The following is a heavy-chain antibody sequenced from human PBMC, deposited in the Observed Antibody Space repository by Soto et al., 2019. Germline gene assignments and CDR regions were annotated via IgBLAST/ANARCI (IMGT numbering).Heavy chain of an antibody. D-gene: IGHD5-12*01. J-gene: IGHJ4*02. CDR2: ISAYNGNT. CDR3: ARAPRYSGYDRFDY. CDR1: GYTFTSYG. V-gene: IGHV1-18*01. Sequence: GASVKVSCKASGYTFTSYGSIWVRHAPGQGLEWMGWISAYNGNTNYAQKLQGRVTMTTDTSTSTAYMELRSLRSDDTAVYYCARAPRYSGYDRFDYWGQGTLVTVSS.